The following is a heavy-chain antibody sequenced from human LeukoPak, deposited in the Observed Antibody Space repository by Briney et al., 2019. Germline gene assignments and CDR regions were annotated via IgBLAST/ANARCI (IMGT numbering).Heavy chain of an antibody. CDR3: ARDIGITGTIPLDI. CDR1: GGSISSYY. J-gene: IGHJ3*02. CDR2: IYYSGST. V-gene: IGHV4-59*01. D-gene: IGHD1-7*01. Sequence: PSETLSLTCTVSGGSISSYYWSWIRQPPGKGLEWIGYIYYSGSTNHNPSLKSRVTISVDTSKNQFSLKLSSVTAADTAVYYCARDIGITGTIPLDIWGQGTMVTVSS.